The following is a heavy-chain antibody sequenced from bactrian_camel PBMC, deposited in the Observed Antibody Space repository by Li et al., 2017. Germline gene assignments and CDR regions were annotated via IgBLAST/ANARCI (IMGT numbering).Heavy chain of an antibody. D-gene: IGHD3*01. J-gene: IGHJ4*01. Sequence: VQLVESGGGSVQAGESLPLSCVVSGDKYQSYCMGWFRQAPGKEREGVAIFASIGRDSTSLYADSVKGRFTVSKDHAKNTLYLQMNSLKEEDTAMYYCAVDAPWYKECVIRRAPELGVRGQGTQVTVS. V-gene: IGHV3S1*01. CDR1: GDKYQSYC. CDR2: FASIGRDST.